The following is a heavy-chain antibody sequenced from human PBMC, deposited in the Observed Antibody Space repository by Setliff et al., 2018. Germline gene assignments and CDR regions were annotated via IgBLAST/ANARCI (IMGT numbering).Heavy chain of an antibody. CDR2: IRSNSFGGTT. J-gene: IGHJ4*02. CDR3: ARVDDYIWGTFHSMDY. Sequence: PGESLKISCAASGFSFTTYTMNWVRQAPGKGLEWIAFIRSNSFGGTTEYAASVKDRFTISRDDFASVAFLQMDSLKTDDTAIYYCARVDDYIWGTFHSMDYWGQGTLVTVSS. CDR1: GFSFTTYT. V-gene: IGHV3-49*04. D-gene: IGHD3-16*01.